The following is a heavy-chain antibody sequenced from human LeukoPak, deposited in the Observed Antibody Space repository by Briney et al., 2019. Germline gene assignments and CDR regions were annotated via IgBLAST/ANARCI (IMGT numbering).Heavy chain of an antibody. J-gene: IGHJ4*02. CDR3: ARAREIAAAGRRYFDY. CDR2: IYYSGST. CDR1: GGSISSYY. D-gene: IGHD6-13*01. V-gene: IGHV4-59*01. Sequence: SETLSLTCTVSGGSISSYYWSWIRQPPGKGLEWIGYIYYSGSTNYNPFLKSRVTISVDTSKNQFSLKLSSVTAADTAVYYCARAREIAAAGRRYFDYWGQGTLVTVSS.